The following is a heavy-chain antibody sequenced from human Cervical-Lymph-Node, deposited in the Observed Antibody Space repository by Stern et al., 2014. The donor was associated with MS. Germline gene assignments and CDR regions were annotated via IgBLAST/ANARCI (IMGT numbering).Heavy chain of an antibody. J-gene: IGHJ3*02. Sequence: QLVQSGGDLVKPGGSLKLSCAASGFSFSDHYMNWIRQAPGRGLEWILYITRSGSSRYYVDSVKGRFTITRDNANNSLYLQMNSLRAEDTAVYYCASPGPLNSFDIWGQGTMVIVSA. CDR3: ASPGPLNSFDI. V-gene: IGHV3-11*01. CDR2: ITRSGSSR. CDR1: GFSFSDHY.